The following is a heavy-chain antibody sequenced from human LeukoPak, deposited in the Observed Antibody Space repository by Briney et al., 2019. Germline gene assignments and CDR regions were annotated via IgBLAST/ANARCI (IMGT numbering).Heavy chain of an antibody. J-gene: IGHJ4*02. Sequence: LSGGSLRLSCAASGFTFSSNWMHWVRQAPGQGLVWVSRINSPGSTTDYADSVKGRFTISRDNAKTTLYLQMDSLRVEDTAVYYCARSPSDGYWGQGTLVTVSS. CDR1: GFTFSSNW. V-gene: IGHV3-74*01. CDR3: ARSPSDGY. D-gene: IGHD2-21*02. CDR2: INSPGSTT.